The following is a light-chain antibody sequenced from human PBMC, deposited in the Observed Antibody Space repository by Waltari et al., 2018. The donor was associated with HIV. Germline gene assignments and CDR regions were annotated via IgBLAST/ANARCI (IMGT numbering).Light chain of an antibody. J-gene: IGKJ3*01. CDR3: QQYGTSLIT. V-gene: IGKV3-20*01. CDR1: QIITSGY. Sequence: EIVLTQSPGTLSLSPGERAALSCRASQIITSGYLAWYKQKPGQAPRLLISGASSRATGIPDTFSGIASGSDFTLTISRLVPEAFAVYYCQQYGTSLITFGPGTTVDIQ. CDR2: GAS.